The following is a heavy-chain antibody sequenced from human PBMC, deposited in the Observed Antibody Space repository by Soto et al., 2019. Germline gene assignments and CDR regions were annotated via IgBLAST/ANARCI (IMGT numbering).Heavy chain of an antibody. CDR3: ARLDGNSADYYYGMDV. CDR2: IHYTGST. CDR1: GGSITTSNYC. D-gene: IGHD6-19*01. J-gene: IGHJ6*02. V-gene: IGHV4-39*01. Sequence: SETLSLTCSVSGGSITTSNYCWGWIRQPPGKGLEWIASIHYTGSTYYNPSLKSRVTISVDTSKNQFSLKLSSVTAADTAVYYCARLDGNSADYYYGMDVWGQGTTVTVSS.